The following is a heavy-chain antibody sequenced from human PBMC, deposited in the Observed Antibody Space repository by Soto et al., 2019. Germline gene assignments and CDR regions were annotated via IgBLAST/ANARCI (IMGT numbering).Heavy chain of an antibody. V-gene: IGHV3-11*06. D-gene: IGHD6-13*01. CDR1: GFSFSDYY. Sequence: PGGSLRLSCAASGFSFSDYYMSWIRQAPGKTLEYISYITSSGKFTHHADSVKGRLTISRDNAKNSVFLQMNSLRVDDTGIYYCARFSAAGRVFDYWGQGTTVTVYS. CDR3: ARFSAAGRVFDY. J-gene: IGHJ4*02. CDR2: ITSSGKFT.